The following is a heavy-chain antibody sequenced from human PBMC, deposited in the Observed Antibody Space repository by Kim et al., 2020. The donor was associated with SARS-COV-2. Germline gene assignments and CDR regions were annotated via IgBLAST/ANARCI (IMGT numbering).Heavy chain of an antibody. CDR2: VDPNTGNT. V-gene: IGHV1-2*02. CDR3: AREESPGNWGGFDP. Sequence: ASVKVSCKASRHTFSDQYIHWVRQAPGQGLECMGWVDPNTGNTDYARKFQGRVTMARDTSIITAYMELSRLTSDDTAIYYCAREESPGNWGGFDPWGQGT. D-gene: IGHD3-10*01. J-gene: IGHJ5*02. CDR1: RHTFSDQY.